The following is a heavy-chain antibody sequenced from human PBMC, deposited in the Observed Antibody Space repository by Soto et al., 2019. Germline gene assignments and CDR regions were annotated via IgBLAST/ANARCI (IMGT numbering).Heavy chain of an antibody. D-gene: IGHD6-13*01. CDR1: QFTFSSYW. V-gene: IGHV3-74*01. CDR3: ASHTLAAFDY. CDR2: INSDGSST. Sequence: GGSLRLSCAASQFTFSSYWMHWVRQAPGKGLVWVSRINSDGSSTNYADSVKGRFTISRDNAKSTLYLQMNSLRAEDTAVYYCASHTLAAFDYWGQGTLVTVSS. J-gene: IGHJ4*02.